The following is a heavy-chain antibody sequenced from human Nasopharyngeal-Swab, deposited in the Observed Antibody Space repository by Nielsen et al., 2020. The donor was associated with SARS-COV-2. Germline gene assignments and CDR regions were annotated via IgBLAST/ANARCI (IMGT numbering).Heavy chain of an antibody. J-gene: IGHJ6*02. V-gene: IGHV1-46*01. D-gene: IGHD1-7*01. CDR2: TNPSGGST. CDR1: GCTFTSYY. CDR3: ARDRTTGTTGSMDV. Sequence: GSVRASGKAWGCTFTSYYMHSAPPAPGQGLEWMGITNPSGGSTSYAQKFQGRVTMTRDTSTSTVYMELSSLRSEDTAVYYCARDRTTGTTGSMDVWGQGTTVTVSS.